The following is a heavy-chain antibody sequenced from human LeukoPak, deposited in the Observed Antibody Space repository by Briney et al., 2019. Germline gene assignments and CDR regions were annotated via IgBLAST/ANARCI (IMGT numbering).Heavy chain of an antibody. J-gene: IGHJ6*02. Sequence: GGSLRLSRAASGFIFSSLDMPWVRQATGRGLEWVSAVGAAGETYYAGSVKGRFTISRENAKNSLYLHMSSLRAGDTAVYYCAGSRRGYKPSGFVYFYGMDFWGQGTTVTVSS. CDR3: AGSRRGYKPSGFVYFYGMDF. V-gene: IGHV3-13*01. CDR2: VGAAGET. D-gene: IGHD5-18*01. CDR1: GFIFSSLD.